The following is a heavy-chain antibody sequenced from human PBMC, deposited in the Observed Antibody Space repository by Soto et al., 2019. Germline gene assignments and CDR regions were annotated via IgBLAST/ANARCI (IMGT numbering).Heavy chain of an antibody. CDR3: AIQDCTNDVCLEAAVTVGGALES. J-gene: IGHJ1*01. Sequence: VQLVQSGGGLAQPGKSLRLSCAASGFTFRKFWMHWVRQVPGKGPVWVSYISSDGTTTDYADSVKGRFTISRDNAKDTLYLQMDSLTAEDTAVYYCAIQDCTNDVCLEAAVTVGGALESWGQGTLVTVSS. CDR2: ISSDGTTT. CDR1: GFTFRKFW. D-gene: IGHD2-8*01. V-gene: IGHV3-74*01.